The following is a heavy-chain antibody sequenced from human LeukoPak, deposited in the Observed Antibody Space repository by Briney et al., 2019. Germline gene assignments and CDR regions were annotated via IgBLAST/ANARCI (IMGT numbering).Heavy chain of an antibody. CDR3: AKRIAAAGPYFDY. D-gene: IGHD6-13*01. J-gene: IGHJ4*02. CDR1: GFTFSSYA. CDR2: ISASGGST. V-gene: IGHV3-23*01. Sequence: GGSLRLSCAASGFTFSSYAMSWVRQAPGMGLEWVSAISASGGSTYYADSVKGRFTISRDNSKSTLYLQMNTLRAEDTAVYYCAKRIAAAGPYFDYWGQGTLVTVSS.